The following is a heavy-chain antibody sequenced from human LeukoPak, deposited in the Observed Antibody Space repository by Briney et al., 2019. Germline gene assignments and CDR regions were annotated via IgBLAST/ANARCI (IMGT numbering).Heavy chain of an antibody. CDR3: ATHLARSYYYFDF. CDR1: GYTLSVLS. CDR2: IDPQSGNT. Sequence: ASVTVSFKISGYTLSVLSIHWVRQAPGEGLEWVGGIDPQSGNTVYSQSLRGRATITEDTFEDTAYMELSSLTSEATAVYFCATHLARSYYYFDFWGQGTLLTVSS. V-gene: IGHV1-24*01. D-gene: IGHD3-10*01. J-gene: IGHJ4*02.